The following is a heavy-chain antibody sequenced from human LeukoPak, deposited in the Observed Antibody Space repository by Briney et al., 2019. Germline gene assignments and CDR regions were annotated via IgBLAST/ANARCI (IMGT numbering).Heavy chain of an antibody. Sequence: GGSLRLSCAASGFTFSSYAMSWVRQAPGKGLEWVSAISGSGGSTYYADSVKGRFTISRDNAKNSLYLQMNSLRAEDTAVYYCAREDLGGAVAGAPTQGYYYYGMDVWGQGTTVTVSS. CDR2: ISGSGGST. CDR3: AREDLGGAVAGAPTQGYYYYGMDV. CDR1: GFTFSSYA. V-gene: IGHV3-23*01. D-gene: IGHD6-19*01. J-gene: IGHJ6*02.